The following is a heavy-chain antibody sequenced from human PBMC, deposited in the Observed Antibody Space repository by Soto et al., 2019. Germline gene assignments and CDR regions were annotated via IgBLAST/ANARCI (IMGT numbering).Heavy chain of an antibody. CDR1: GYTFTSYD. CDR2: INLNSGYT. J-gene: IGHJ4*02. Sequence: QVQLVQSGAEVKKPGASVKVSCKASGYTFTSYDINWVRQATGQGIEWMGWINLNSGYTGYAQKFQGRVTMTRDNSRRTAFMELSSLTSEDTAVYYCARAKGDFDYWGQGTLVTVSS. CDR3: ARAKGDFDY. V-gene: IGHV1-8*01.